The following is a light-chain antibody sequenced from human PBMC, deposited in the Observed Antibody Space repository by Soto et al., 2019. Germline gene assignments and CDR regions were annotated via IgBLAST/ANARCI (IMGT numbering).Light chain of an antibody. Sequence: AIELTQSPSALCASVGDTVTITCRASQGIGNDLGWYQQISGKAPKLLIYAASNLQSAVPSRYSGTGSGTEFNRIISGLRPEDFATYFCQQYQSVWTLGQGNTV. V-gene: IGKV1-6*01. CDR1: QGIGND. CDR3: QQYQSVWT. CDR2: AAS. J-gene: IGKJ1*01.